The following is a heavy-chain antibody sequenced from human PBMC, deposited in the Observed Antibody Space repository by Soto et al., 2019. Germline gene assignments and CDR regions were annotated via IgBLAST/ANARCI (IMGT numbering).Heavy chain of an antibody. Sequence: SETLSLTCTVSGGPVRSETYYWSWVRQPPGKGLEWIGYINYSGYTNYNPSLKSRVTISVDTSKNQFSLKLTSVMAADTALYHCATLTNPGRSFYYGMDVWGQGTTVTVSS. CDR1: GGPVRSETYY. J-gene: IGHJ6*02. CDR3: ATLTNPGRSFYYGMDV. V-gene: IGHV4-61*01. CDR2: INYSGYT. D-gene: IGHD2-15*01.